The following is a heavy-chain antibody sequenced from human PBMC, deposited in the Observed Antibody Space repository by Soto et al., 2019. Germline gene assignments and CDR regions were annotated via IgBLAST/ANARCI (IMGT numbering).Heavy chain of an antibody. Sequence: QVQLVESGGGVVQPGRSLRLSCAASGFTFSSYGMHWVRQAPGKGLEWVAVISYDGSNKYYADSVKGRFTISRDNSKNTLYLQMNSLRAEDTAVYYCAKDPSYYYDSSGYYQPPGGYGMDVWGQGTTVTVSS. J-gene: IGHJ6*02. CDR3: AKDPSYYYDSSGYYQPPGGYGMDV. D-gene: IGHD3-22*01. CDR2: ISYDGSNK. V-gene: IGHV3-30*18. CDR1: GFTFSSYG.